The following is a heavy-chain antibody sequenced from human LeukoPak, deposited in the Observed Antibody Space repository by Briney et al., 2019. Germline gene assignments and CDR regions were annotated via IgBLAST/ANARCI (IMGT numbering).Heavy chain of an antibody. J-gene: IGHJ3*02. CDR1: GFTFSSYW. V-gene: IGHV3-74*01. CDR2: INSDGSST. CDR3: ARYTYGSGRDDAFDI. D-gene: IGHD3-10*01. Sequence: GGSLRLSCAASGFTFSSYWMHWVRQVPGKGLVWVSRINSDGSSTSYADSVKGRFTISRDNAKNSLYLQMNSLRAEDTAVYYCARYTYGSGRDDAFDIWGQGTMVTVSS.